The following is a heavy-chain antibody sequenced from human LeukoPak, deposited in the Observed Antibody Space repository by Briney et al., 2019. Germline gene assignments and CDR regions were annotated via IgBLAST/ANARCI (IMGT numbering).Heavy chain of an antibody. CDR3: ARTNAWHPGDY. D-gene: IGHD2-2*01. J-gene: IGHJ4*02. CDR1: GFMFSSYW. Sequence: GGSLRLSCAASGFMFSSYWMTWVRQAPGKGLEWVANINQDGSIRYYVGSVQGRFTISRDNAKNSLYLQMCSLRAEDTAVYYCARTNAWHPGDYWGQGTLDTVSS. V-gene: IGHV3-7*01. CDR2: INQDGSIR.